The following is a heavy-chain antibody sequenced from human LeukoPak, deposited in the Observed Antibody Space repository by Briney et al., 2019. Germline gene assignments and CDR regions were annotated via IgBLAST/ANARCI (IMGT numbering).Heavy chain of an antibody. V-gene: IGHV3-30*18. CDR3: AKDHKLWSGYSYYFDY. CDR1: GFTFSSYG. Sequence: PGRSLRLSCAASGFTFSSYGMHWVRQAPGKGLEWVAVISYDGSNKYYADSVKGRFTISRDNSKNTLYLQMNSLRAEDTAVYYCAKDHKLWSGYSYYFDYWGQGTLVTVSS. CDR2: ISYDGSNK. J-gene: IGHJ4*02. D-gene: IGHD3-3*01.